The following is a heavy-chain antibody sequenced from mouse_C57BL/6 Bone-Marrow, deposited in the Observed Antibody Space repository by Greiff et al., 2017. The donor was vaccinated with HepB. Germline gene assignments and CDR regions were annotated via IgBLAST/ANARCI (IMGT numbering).Heavy chain of an antibody. CDR1: GYTFTSYW. CDR2: IDPSDSYT. CDR3: AREGLYYGSSWWYFDV. Sequence: VKLVESGAELVMPGASVKLSCKASGYTFTSYWMHWVKQRPGQGLEWIGEIDPSDSYTNYNQKFKGKSTLTVDKSSSTAYMQLSSLTSEDSAVYYCAREGLYYGSSWWYFDVWGTGTTVTVSS. D-gene: IGHD1-1*01. V-gene: IGHV1-69*01. J-gene: IGHJ1*03.